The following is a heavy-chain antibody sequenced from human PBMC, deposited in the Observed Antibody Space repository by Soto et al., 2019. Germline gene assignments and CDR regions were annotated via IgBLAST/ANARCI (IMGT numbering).Heavy chain of an antibody. J-gene: IGHJ4*02. Sequence: GGSLRLSCAASGFTFSNVWMSWVRQAPGKGLEWVCSVKSKSDGATTDYEAPVKGRFTVSRDDSKNTLSLQMDSLKIEDTAVYFCTTAAGGMWGVXYWGQGTAGTVSS. D-gene: IGHD1-26*01. V-gene: IGHV3-15*01. CDR1: GFTFSNVW. CDR2: VKSKSDGATT. CDR3: TTAAGGMWGVXY.